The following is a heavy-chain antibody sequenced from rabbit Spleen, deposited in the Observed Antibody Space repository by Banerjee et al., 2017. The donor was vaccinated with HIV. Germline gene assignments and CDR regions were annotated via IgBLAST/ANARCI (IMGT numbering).Heavy chain of an antibody. CDR3: ARDSGTSFSSYGMDL. D-gene: IGHD8-1*01. Sequence: QSLEESGGGLVQPEGSLALTCKASGFDFSSNAMCWVRQAPGKGLEWIACIDTGSSGFTYFASWAKGRFTISKTSSTTVTLQVTSLTAADTATYFCARDSGTSFSSYGMDLWGQGTLVTVS. CDR2: IDTGSSGFT. J-gene: IGHJ3*01. CDR1: GFDFSSNA. V-gene: IGHV1S40*01.